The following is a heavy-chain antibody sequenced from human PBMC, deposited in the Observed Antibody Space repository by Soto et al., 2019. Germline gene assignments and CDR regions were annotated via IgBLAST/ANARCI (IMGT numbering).Heavy chain of an antibody. CDR1: GFTFSSYA. CDR2: ISYDGSNK. CDR3: GTNGGRVGFDC. D-gene: IGHD1-26*01. Sequence: QVQLVESGGGVVQPGRSLRLSCAASGFTFSSYAMHWVRQAPGKGLEWVAVISYDGSNKYYADSLKGRFTISGDNSKNKRHMQMNSLRAEDTAVYYCGTNGGRVGFDCWGQGTLVTVSS. V-gene: IGHV3-30-3*01. J-gene: IGHJ4*02.